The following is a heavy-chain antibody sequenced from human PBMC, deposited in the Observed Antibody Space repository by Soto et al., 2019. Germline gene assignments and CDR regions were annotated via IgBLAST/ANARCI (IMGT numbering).Heavy chain of an antibody. CDR3: TGLWFGEIYNY. CDR2: IKNKNDGGTT. Sequence: EVELVESGGGLVKPGGSLTLSCVASGFSFKNAWMNWVRQAPGKGLEWVGRIKNKNDGGTTDYAAFVKGRFTISRDASENTLYLHMNGLKTEDTGVYFCTGLWFGEIYNYWGQGSLLTVSS. CDR1: GFSFKNAW. V-gene: IGHV3-15*07. D-gene: IGHD3-10*01. J-gene: IGHJ4*01.